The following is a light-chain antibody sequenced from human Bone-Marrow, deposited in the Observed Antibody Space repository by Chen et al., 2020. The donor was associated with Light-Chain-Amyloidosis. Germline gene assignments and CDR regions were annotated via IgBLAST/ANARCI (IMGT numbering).Light chain of an antibody. CDR2: EGS. CDR3: CSYAGSSTVVV. V-gene: IGLV2-23*01. CDR1: SSDVGSYNL. J-gene: IGLJ2*01. Sequence: QSALTQPASVSGSPRQSITISCAGTSSDVGSYNLVSWYQQHPGKAPKLMMYEGSKRPSGVSNRFSGSKSGNTAALTISGLQAEDEADYYCCSYAGSSTVVVFGGGTKLTVL.